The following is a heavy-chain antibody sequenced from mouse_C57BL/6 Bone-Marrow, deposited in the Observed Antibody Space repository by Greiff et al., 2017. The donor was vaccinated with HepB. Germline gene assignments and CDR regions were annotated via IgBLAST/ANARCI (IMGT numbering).Heavy chain of an antibody. D-gene: IGHD2-5*01. J-gene: IGHJ4*01. CDR1: GYTFTSYW. Sequence: QVQLQQPGAELVMPGASVKLSCKASGYTFTSYWMHLVKQRPGQGLEWIGEIDPSDSYTNYDQKFKGKSTLTVDKSSSTAYMQLSSLTSEDSAVYYCARLAYYSNSYAMDYWGQGTSVTVSS. CDR3: ARLAYYSNSYAMDY. CDR2: IDPSDSYT. V-gene: IGHV1-69*01.